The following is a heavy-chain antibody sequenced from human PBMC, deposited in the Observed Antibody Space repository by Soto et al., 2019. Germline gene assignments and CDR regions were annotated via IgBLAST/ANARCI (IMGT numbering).Heavy chain of an antibody. Sequence: GESLKISCKGSGYSFTSYWIGWVRQMPGKGLEWMGIIYPGDSDTRYSPSFQGQVTISADKSISTAYLQWSSLKASDTAMYYCARNAHSTYCSSTSCYAPFPSSDAFDIWGQGTMVTVSS. V-gene: IGHV5-51*01. J-gene: IGHJ3*02. CDR1: GYSFTSYW. D-gene: IGHD2-2*01. CDR3: ARNAHSTYCSSTSCYAPFPSSDAFDI. CDR2: IYPGDSDT.